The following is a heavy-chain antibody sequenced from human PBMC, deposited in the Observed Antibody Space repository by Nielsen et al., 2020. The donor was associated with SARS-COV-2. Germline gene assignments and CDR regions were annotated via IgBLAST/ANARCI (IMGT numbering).Heavy chain of an antibody. CDR2: IIPIFGTA. CDR3: ARDRVTMIVVARGNYYGMDV. J-gene: IGHJ6*02. CDR1: GYTFTSYG. D-gene: IGHD3-22*01. V-gene: IGHV1-69*13. Sequence: SVKVSCKASGYTFTSYGISWVRQAPGQGLEWMGGIIPIFGTANYAQKFQGRVTITADESTSTAYMELSSLRSEDTAVYYCARDRVTMIVVARGNYYGMDVWGQGTTVTVSS.